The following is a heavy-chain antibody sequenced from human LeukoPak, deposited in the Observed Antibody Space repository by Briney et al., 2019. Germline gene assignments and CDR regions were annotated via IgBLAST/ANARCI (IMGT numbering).Heavy chain of an antibody. D-gene: IGHD1-26*01. CDR2: IRSKPDGGTA. Sequence: GGSLRLSRAASGFTFSNAWMSWVRQAPGKGLEWVGRIRSKPDGGTAEYAAPVKGRFSMSRDDSKNTLYLQMNSLKTEDTAVYYCTRDLGAYAQWGQGTLVTVSS. CDR3: TRDLGAYAQ. J-gene: IGHJ4*02. V-gene: IGHV3-15*01. CDR1: GFTFSNAW.